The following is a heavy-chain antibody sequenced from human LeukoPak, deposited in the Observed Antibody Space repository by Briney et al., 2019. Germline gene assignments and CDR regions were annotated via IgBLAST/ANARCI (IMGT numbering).Heavy chain of an antibody. CDR1: GYTFTSCG. V-gene: IGHV1-18*01. CDR3: ALSGSYAPFDY. CDR2: ISAYNGNT. D-gene: IGHD1-26*01. Sequence: ASVKVSYKASGYTFTSCGISWVRQAPGQGLEWMGWISAYNGNTNYAQKLQGRVTMTTDTSTSTAYMELRSLRSDDTAVYYCALSGSYAPFDYWGQGTLVTVSS. J-gene: IGHJ4*02.